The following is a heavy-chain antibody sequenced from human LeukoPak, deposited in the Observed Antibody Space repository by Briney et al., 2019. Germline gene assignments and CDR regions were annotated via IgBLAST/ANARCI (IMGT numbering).Heavy chain of an antibody. CDR2: IYSGGST. Sequence: GGSLRLSCAASGFTVSSNYMSWVRQAPGKGLEWVSVIYSGGSTYYADSVKGRFTISRDDPKNTLYLQMNSLKTEDTAVYYCTTEPPMDFFVVLPAWGQGTLVTVSS. V-gene: IGHV3-66*01. CDR3: TTEPPMDFFVVLPA. D-gene: IGHD2-2*01. CDR1: GFTVSSNY. J-gene: IGHJ5*02.